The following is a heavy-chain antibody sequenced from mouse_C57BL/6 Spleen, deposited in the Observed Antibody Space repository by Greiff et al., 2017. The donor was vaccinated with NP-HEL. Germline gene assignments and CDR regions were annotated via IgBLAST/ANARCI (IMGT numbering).Heavy chain of an antibody. V-gene: IGHV1-15*01. D-gene: IGHD2-1*01. Sequence: QVQLKQSGAELVRPGASVTLSCKASGYTFTDYEMHWVKQTPVHGLEWIGAIDPETGGTAYNQKFKGKAILTADKSSSTAYMELRSLTSEDSAVYYCTRGFYYGNWYFDVWGTGTTVTVSS. J-gene: IGHJ1*03. CDR1: GYTFTDYE. CDR3: TRGFYYGNWYFDV. CDR2: IDPETGGT.